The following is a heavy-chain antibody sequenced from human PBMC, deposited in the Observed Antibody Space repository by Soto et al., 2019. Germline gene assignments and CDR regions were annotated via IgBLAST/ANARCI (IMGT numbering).Heavy chain of an antibody. J-gene: IGHJ3*01. Sequence: LRLSCAASGFSFSSYEMNWVRQAPGKGLEWISYIGGSGGTKYSADSVKGRFIISRDNAQNSLYLQMNSLRVEDTGVYYCARDRGGDVGQFLFPDGFDLWGQGTMVTVSS. V-gene: IGHV3-48*03. CDR2: IGGSGGTK. D-gene: IGHD3-10*01. CDR1: GFSFSSYE. CDR3: ARDRGGDVGQFLFPDGFDL.